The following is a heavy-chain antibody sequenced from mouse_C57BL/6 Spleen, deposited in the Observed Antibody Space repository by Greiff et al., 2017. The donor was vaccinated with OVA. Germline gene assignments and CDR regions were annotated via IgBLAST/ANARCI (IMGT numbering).Heavy chain of an antibody. CDR2: IDPSDSYT. CDR3: ARSGIDY. Sequence: QVQLQQPGAELVKPGASVKLSRKASGYTFTSYWMQWVKQRPGQGLEWIGEIDPSDSYTNYNQKFKGKATLTVDTSSSTAYMQLSSLTSEDSAVYYCARSGIDYWGQGTTLTVSS. CDR1: GYTFTSYW. D-gene: IGHD4-1*01. J-gene: IGHJ2*01. V-gene: IGHV1-50*01.